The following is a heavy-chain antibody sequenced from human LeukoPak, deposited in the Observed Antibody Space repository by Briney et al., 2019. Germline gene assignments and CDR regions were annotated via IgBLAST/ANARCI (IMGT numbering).Heavy chain of an antibody. V-gene: IGHV3-48*03. CDR1: GCTFSSYE. J-gene: IGHJ6*02. CDR3: ARDGGGYDFWSGYYTGYYYGMDV. D-gene: IGHD3-3*01. Sequence: GGSLTLSCAASGCTFSSYEMNWVRQGQGQGLEWVSYISSSGSTIYYEDSVKGRFTISRDNAKNSLYLQMNSLRAEDTAVYYCARDGGGYDFWSGYYTGYYYGMDVWGQGTTVTASS. CDR2: ISSSGSTI.